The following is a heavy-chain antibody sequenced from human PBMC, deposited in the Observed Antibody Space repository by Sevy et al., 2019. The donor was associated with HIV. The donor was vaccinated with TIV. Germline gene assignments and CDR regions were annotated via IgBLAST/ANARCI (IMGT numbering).Heavy chain of an antibody. Sequence: GGSLRLSCAASGFTFSDYYMNWVRQAPGKGLEWVSYISSSGITIYYADSVKGRFTISRDNFQNSLFLQMNSLRPEDTAVYYCALERLSSDVAEYFQNWGQGTLVTVSS. D-gene: IGHD1-1*01. V-gene: IGHV3-11*04. CDR1: GFTFSDYY. CDR2: ISSSGITI. CDR3: ALERLSSDVAEYFQN. J-gene: IGHJ1*01.